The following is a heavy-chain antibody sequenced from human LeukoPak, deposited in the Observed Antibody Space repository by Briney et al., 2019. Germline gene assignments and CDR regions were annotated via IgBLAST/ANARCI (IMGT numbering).Heavy chain of an antibody. D-gene: IGHD6-19*01. V-gene: IGHV4-39*01. Sequence: SETLSLTCTVSGGSISSSSYYWGWIRQPPGKGLEWIGSIYYSGSTYYNPSLKSRVTISVDTSKNQFSLKLSSVTAADTAVYYCARRQPSSGWYGGGTNWFDPWGQGTLVTASS. CDR1: GGSISSSSYY. CDR3: ARRQPSSGWYGGGTNWFDP. CDR2: IYYSGST. J-gene: IGHJ5*02.